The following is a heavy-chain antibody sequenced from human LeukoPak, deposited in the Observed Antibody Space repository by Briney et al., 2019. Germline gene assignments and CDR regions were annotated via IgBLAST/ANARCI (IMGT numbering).Heavy chain of an antibody. CDR1: GYSISSGYY. V-gene: IGHV4-38-2*01. Sequence: SETLSLTCGVSGYSISSGYYWGWIRQPPGKGLEWIGSIYHSGSTYYNPSLKSRVTISVDTSKNQFSLKLSSVTAADTAVYYCARVGAGTRAHFDYWGQGTLVTVSS. CDR3: ARVGAGTRAHFDY. J-gene: IGHJ4*02. D-gene: IGHD1-1*01. CDR2: IYHSGST.